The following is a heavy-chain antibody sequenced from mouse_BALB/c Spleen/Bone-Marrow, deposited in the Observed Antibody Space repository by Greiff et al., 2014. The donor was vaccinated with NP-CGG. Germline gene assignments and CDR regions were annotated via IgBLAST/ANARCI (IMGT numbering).Heavy chain of an antibody. CDR1: GSNIKDTY. J-gene: IGHJ2*01. Sequence: EVQLVESGAELVKPGASVKLSCTASGSNIKDTYMHWVKQRPEQGLEWIGRIDPANGNTKYDPKFQGKATITADTSSNTAYLQLSSLTSEDTAVYYCASYVYGYYFDYWGQGTTLTVSS. CDR2: IDPANGNT. V-gene: IGHV14-3*02. CDR3: ASYVYGYYFDY. D-gene: IGHD2-2*01.